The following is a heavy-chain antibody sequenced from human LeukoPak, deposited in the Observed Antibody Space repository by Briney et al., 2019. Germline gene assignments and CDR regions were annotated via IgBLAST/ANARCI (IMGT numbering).Heavy chain of an antibody. CDR1: GGSFSGYY. CDR2: INHSGST. CDR3: ARGRKFPTNYYDSSGYYYFGLFDY. V-gene: IGHV4-34*01. J-gene: IGHJ4*02. D-gene: IGHD3-22*01. Sequence: SETLSLTCAVYGGSFSGYYWSWIRQPPGKGLEWIGEINHSGSTNYNPSLKSRVTISVDTSKNQFSLKLSSVTAADTAVYYCARGRKFPTNYYDSSGYYYFGLFDYWGQGTLVTVSS.